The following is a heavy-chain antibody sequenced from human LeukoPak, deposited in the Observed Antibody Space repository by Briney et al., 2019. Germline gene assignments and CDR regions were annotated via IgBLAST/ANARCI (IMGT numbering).Heavy chain of an antibody. V-gene: IGHV4-59*01. CDR1: GGSISSFY. J-gene: IGHJ6*03. D-gene: IGHD3-22*01. CDR3: ARAVNYYDSSGYYYSYYYYMDV. CDR2: IYDSGST. Sequence: PSETLSLTCTVSGGSISSFYWSWIRQSPGKGLEWIGYIYDSGSTDYNPSLKRRVTISVDTSKNQFSLKLISVTAADTAVYYCARAVNYYDSSGYYYSYYYYMDVWGKGTTVTISS.